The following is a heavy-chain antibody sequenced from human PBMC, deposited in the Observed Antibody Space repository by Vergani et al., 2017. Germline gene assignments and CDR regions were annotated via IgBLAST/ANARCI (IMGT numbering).Heavy chain of an antibody. Sequence: QVQLHQSGPGLVKPSQTLSLTCAISGDRVSNKSAGWNWIRQSPSRGLEWLGRTYFMSKWYNDYAASVKSRMTINSDTSKNLFSLQLQSVTPEDTAVYYCARRDISTTGGGAHYMDDRGKGTTVTVSS. CDR2: TYFMSKWYN. J-gene: IGHJ6*03. CDR1: GDRVSNKSAG. V-gene: IGHV6-1*01. D-gene: IGHD5/OR15-5a*01. CDR3: ARRDISTTGGGAHYMDD.